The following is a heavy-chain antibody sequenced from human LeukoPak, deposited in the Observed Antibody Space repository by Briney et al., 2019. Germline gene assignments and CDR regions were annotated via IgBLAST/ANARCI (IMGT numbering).Heavy chain of an antibody. J-gene: IGHJ4*02. CDR1: GFTFSSYS. V-gene: IGHV3-21*01. CDR3: AIIFGELSEEVDY. CDR2: ISSSSSYI. D-gene: IGHD3-10*01. Sequence: GGSLRLSCAASGFTFSSYSMNWVRQAPGKGLEWVSSISSSSSYIYYADSVKGRFTISRDNSKNTLYLQMNSLRAEDTAVYYCAIIFGELSEEVDYWGQGTLVTVSS.